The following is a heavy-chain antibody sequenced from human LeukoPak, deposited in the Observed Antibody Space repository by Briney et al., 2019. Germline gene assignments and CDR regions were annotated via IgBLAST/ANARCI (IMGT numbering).Heavy chain of an antibody. D-gene: IGHD2-15*01. J-gene: IGHJ4*02. CDR2: ISGRGDST. CDR3: AKAPCSGGSCYFSD. CDR1: GFTFSSFA. V-gene: IGHV3-23*01. Sequence: GGSLRLSCAASGFTFSSFAMTWVRQAPGKGLEWVSGISGRGDSTYYADFVKGQFTISRDNSKNTLYLQMSSLRADDTAVYFCAKAPCSGGSCYFSDWGQGTLVTVSS.